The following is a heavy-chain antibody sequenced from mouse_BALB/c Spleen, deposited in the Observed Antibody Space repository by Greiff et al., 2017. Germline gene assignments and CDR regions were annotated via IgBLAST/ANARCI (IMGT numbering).Heavy chain of an antibody. CDR3: ARGGNWGY. V-gene: IGHV1-87*01. CDR2: IYPGDGDT. CDR1: GYTFTSYW. Sequence: QVHVKQSGAELARPGASVKLSCKASGYTFTSYWMQWVKQRPGQGLEWIGAIYPGDGDTRYTQKFKGKATLTADKSSSTAYMQLSSLASEDSAVYYCARGGNWGYWGQGTTLTVSS. D-gene: IGHD4-1*01. J-gene: IGHJ2*01.